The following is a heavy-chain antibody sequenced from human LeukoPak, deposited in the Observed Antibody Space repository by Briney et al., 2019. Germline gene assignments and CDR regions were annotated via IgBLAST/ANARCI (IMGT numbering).Heavy chain of an antibody. CDR1: GAPTSSYY. V-gene: IGHV4-59*01. J-gene: IGHJ4*02. CDR3: ANSFTYATGWPFEY. D-gene: IGHD2-2*01. CDR2: FYHRGET. Sequence: SETLSLTCNVSGAPTSSYYWSWIRQAPGKGLEWIGYFYHRGETKYNPSLLSRVTISVDTSKNLFSLRLTSVTAAETAVYYCANSFTYATGWPFEYWGRGTLLTVSS.